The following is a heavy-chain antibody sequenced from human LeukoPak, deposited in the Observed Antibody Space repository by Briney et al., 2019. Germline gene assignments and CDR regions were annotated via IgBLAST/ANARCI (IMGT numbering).Heavy chain of an antibody. Sequence: GGSLRLSCAASGFTFSSYWMHWVRQAPGKGLAWVSRINSDGSSITYADSVKGRFTISRDNAKNTLYLQMNSLRVEDTAVYYCAREGRVSGYDFDSWGQGTLVTVSS. V-gene: IGHV3-74*03. CDR3: AREGRVSGYDFDS. CDR1: GFTFSSYW. D-gene: IGHD5-12*01. J-gene: IGHJ4*02. CDR2: INSDGSSI.